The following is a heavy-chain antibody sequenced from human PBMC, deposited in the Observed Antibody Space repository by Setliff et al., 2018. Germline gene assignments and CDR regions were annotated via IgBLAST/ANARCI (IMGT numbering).Heavy chain of an antibody. CDR1: GGSFSGYY. CDR3: ARGAGGSPYYVDV. J-gene: IGHJ6*03. D-gene: IGHD2-15*01. CDR2: INHRGST. V-gene: IGHV4-34*01. Sequence: KPSETLSLTCAVYGGSFSGYYWSWIRQSPGRGLEWIGEINHRGSTYYSPSLKSRVTVSVDTSRKQFSLKLRSVTAADTAVYYCARGAGGSPYYVDVWAKGTTVTVSS.